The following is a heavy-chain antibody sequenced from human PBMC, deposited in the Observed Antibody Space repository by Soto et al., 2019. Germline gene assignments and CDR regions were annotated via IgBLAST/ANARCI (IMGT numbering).Heavy chain of an antibody. J-gene: IGHJ4*01. CDR2: IFYSGGT. CDR1: GGAILSQY. CDR3: ERVGSSGWSPDY. V-gene: IGHV4-59*11. D-gene: IGHD6-19*01. Sequence: SETLSVKCTVSGGAILSQYWIWIRQPPGERLEWIGYIFYSGGTDYNPSRKSRVTMSVDTSKNQFSLKLSYVTAADTAVYYCERVGSSGWSPDYWGHGTLVTVCS.